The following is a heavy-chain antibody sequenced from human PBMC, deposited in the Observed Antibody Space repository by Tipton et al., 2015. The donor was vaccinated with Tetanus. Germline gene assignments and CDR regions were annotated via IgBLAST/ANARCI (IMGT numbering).Heavy chain of an antibody. CDR3: ARDSGRFLWFGESDYYYYGMDV. V-gene: IGHV3-53*01. CDR2: IYSGGST. J-gene: IGHJ6*02. CDR1: GFTVSSNY. D-gene: IGHD3-10*01. Sequence: SLRLSCAASGFTVSSNYMSWVRQAPGKGLEWVSVIYSGGSTYYADSVKGRFTISRDNSKNTLYLQMNSLRAEDTAVYYCARDSGRFLWFGESDYYYYGMDVWGQGTTVTVSS.